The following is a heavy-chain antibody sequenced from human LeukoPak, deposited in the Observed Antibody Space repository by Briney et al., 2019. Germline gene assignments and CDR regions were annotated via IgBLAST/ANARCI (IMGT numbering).Heavy chain of an antibody. V-gene: IGHV4-34*01. CDR1: GGSFSGYY. J-gene: IGHJ4*02. CDR3: ARVHLWFGGNYFDY. Sequence: SETLSLTCAVYGGSFSGYYWSWIRQPPGKGLEWIGEISHSGSTNYNPSLKSRVTISVDTSKNQFSLKLSSVTAADTAVYYCARVHLWFGGNYFDYWGQGTLVTVSS. CDR2: ISHSGST. D-gene: IGHD3-10*01.